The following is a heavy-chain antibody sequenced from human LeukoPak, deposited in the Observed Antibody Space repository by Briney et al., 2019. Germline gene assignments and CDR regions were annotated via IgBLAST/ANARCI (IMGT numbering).Heavy chain of an antibody. V-gene: IGHV4-31*03. D-gene: IGHD5-12*01. CDR2: IYYSGST. CDR1: GGSISSGGYY. Sequence: SETLSLTCTVSGGSISSGGYYWSWIRQHPGKGLEWIGYIYYSGSTYYNPSLKSRVTISVVTSKNQFSLKLSSVTAADTAVYYCARGPVYSGYVDYWGQGTLVTVSS. J-gene: IGHJ4*02. CDR3: ARGPVYSGYVDY.